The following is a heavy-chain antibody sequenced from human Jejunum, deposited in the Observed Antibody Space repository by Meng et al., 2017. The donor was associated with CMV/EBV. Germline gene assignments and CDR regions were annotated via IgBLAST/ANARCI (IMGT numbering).Heavy chain of an antibody. Sequence: QVQLVQSGAEVKKPGSSVKVSCKASGDTFTNYTIAWVRQAPGQGLEWMGGIIPILDIAKYAQKFQGRVTISADKSTRTDYMELSSLRSEDTAVYYCAKYCSGSNCYSWFDPWGQGTLVTVSS. CDR3: AKYCSGSNCYSWFDP. CDR1: GDTFTNYT. CDR2: IIPILDIA. V-gene: IGHV1-69*10. D-gene: IGHD2-15*01. J-gene: IGHJ5*02.